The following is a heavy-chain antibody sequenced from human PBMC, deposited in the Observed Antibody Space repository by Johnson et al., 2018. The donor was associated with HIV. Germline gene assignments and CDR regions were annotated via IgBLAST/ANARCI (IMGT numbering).Heavy chain of an antibody. J-gene: IGHJ3*02. CDR3: ARGRGGRGYYSDDAFDI. CDR2: LSSNGGST. Sequence: VQLVESGGGLVQPGGSLRLSCEASGFPVSRYAMHWVRAARGKGLAYVSALSSNGGSTSYAHAVKGRFTISRDTSKNTLYIQMGSLRAEAIAVYYCARGRGGRGYYSDDAFDIWGQGTMVTVSS. D-gene: IGHD3-22*01. CDR1: GFPVSRYA. V-gene: IGHV3-64*01.